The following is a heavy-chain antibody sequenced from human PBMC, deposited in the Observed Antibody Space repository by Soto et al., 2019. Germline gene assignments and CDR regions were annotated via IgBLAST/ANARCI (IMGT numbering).Heavy chain of an antibody. CDR2: IYYSGST. D-gene: IGHD3-22*01. CDR1: GGSISSGGYY. V-gene: IGHV4-31*03. J-gene: IGHJ5*02. Sequence: PSETLSLTCTVSGGSISSGGYYWSWIRQHPGKGLEWIGYIYYSGSTYYNPSLKSRVTISVDTSKNQFSLKLSSVTAADTAVYYCARDTAYYYDSSGYYMKAGWFDPWGQGTLVTVSS. CDR3: ARDTAYYYDSSGYYMKAGWFDP.